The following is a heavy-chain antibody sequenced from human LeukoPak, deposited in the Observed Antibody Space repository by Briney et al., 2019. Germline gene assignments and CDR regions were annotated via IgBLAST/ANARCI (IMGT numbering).Heavy chain of an antibody. CDR3: ARGIGLRTMVRGVIIPSGFFDY. CDR1: GGTFSSYA. J-gene: IGHJ4*02. Sequence: ASVKVSCKASGGTFSSYAISWVRQAPGQGLEWMGGIIPIFGTANYAQKFQGRVTITADESTSTAYMELSSLRSEDTAVYYCARGIGLRTMVRGVIIPSGFFDYWGQGTLVTVSS. CDR2: IIPIFGTA. D-gene: IGHD3-10*01. V-gene: IGHV1-69*01.